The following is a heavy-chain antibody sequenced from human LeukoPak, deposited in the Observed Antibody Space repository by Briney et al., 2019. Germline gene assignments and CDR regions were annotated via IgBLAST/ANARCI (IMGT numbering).Heavy chain of an antibody. CDR3: ARATDVHSFDY. V-gene: IGHV4-30-4*01. CDR1: GGSVSSGDYY. CDR2: IYYSGRT. J-gene: IGHJ4*02. Sequence: TSSETLSLTCTVSGGSVSSGDYYWSWIRQPPGKGLEWIGYIYYSGRTYYNPSLKSRVTISVDTSKNQFSLKLSSVTAADTAVYYCARATDVHSFDYWGQGTLVTVSS.